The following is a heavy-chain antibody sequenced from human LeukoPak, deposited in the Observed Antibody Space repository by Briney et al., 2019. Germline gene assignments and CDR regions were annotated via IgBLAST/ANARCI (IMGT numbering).Heavy chain of an antibody. V-gene: IGHV4-61*02. D-gene: IGHD3-16*01. CDR2: IYTSGST. CDR1: GGSISSGSYY. J-gene: IGHJ4*02. CDR3: ASWVLRGYFDY. Sequence: SETLALTCTVSGGSISSGSYYWSWIRQPAGKGLEWIGRIYTSGSTNYNPSLKSRVTISVDTSKNQFSLKLSSVTAADTAVYYCASWVLRGYFDYWGQGTLVIVSS.